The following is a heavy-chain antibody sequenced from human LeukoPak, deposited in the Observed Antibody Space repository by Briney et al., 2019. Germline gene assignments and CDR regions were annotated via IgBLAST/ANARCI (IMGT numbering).Heavy chain of an antibody. CDR3: AGGGPPGGVDPASDSSGYRDEY. CDR1: GFSISSYY. V-gene: IGHV4-4*08. Sequence: SETLSRTCTGSGFSISSYYWSWIRQPPGKGREGIGYIYTSGSTNYNPSLKSRVTIYVDTSKNQFSLKLSSVTAAETDVYYCAGGGPPGGVDPASDSSGYRDEYWGQGPLVTVSS. D-gene: IGHD3-22*01. J-gene: IGHJ4*02. CDR2: IYTSGST.